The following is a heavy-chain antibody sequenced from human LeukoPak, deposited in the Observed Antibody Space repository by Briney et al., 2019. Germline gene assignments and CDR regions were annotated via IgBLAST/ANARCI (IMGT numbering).Heavy chain of an antibody. CDR1: GGSISSGSYY. V-gene: IGHV4-61*02. CDR2: IYTSGST. CDR3: ARVCSGDYYYYYYMDV. Sequence: SETLSLTCTVSGGSISSGSYYWSWIRQPAGKGLEWIGRIYTSGSTNYNPSLKSRVTISVYTSKNQFSLKLSSVTAADTAVYYCARVCSGDYYYYYYMDVWGKGTTVTVSS. D-gene: IGHD2-21*01. J-gene: IGHJ6*03.